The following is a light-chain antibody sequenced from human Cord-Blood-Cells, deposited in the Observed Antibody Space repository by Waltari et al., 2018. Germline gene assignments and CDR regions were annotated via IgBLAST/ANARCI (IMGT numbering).Light chain of an antibody. CDR2: EVS. Sequence: QPALTQPASASGSPGQSITISGTGTSSHLGSYNLVSWYQQHPGKAPTLMIYEVSKRPSGVSNRFSGSKSGNTASLTISGLQAEDEADYYCCSYAGSSTLVFGGGTKLTVL. CDR3: CSYAGSSTLV. CDR1: SSHLGSYNL. J-gene: IGLJ2*01. V-gene: IGLV2-23*02.